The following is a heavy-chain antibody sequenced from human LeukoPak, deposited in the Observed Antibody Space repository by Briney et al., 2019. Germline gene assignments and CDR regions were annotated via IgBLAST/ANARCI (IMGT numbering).Heavy chain of an antibody. J-gene: IGHJ4*02. Sequence: GGSLRLSCAASGFTFSSYAMHWVRQAPGKGLEWVAVISYDGSNKYYADSVKGRFTISRDNSKNTLYLQMNSLRAEDTAVYYRATTFYWGQGTLVTVSS. CDR3: ATTFY. V-gene: IGHV3-30-3*01. CDR1: GFTFSSYA. CDR2: ISYDGSNK.